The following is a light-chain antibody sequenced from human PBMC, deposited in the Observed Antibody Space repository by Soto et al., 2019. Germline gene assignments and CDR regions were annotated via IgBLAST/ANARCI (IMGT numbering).Light chain of an antibody. CDR2: EVS. Sequence: QSVLTQPASVSGSPGQSITISCSGTSSDVGSYNLVSWYQQHPGNAPKLMIYEVSKRPSGVSNRFSGSRSGNTASLTISGLQAEDEADYYCCSYAGSARVFGGGTKVTVL. CDR1: SSDVGSYNL. V-gene: IGLV2-23*02. J-gene: IGLJ2*01. CDR3: CSYAGSARV.